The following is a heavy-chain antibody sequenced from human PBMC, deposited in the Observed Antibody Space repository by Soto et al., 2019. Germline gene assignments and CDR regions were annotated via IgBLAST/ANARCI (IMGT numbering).Heavy chain of an antibody. J-gene: IGHJ6*02. V-gene: IGHV3-23*01. Sequence: EVQLLESGGGLVQPGGSLRLSCAASGFTFSDYDMSWVRQAPGKGLEWVSAISGSGRSTYYADSVKGRFTISRDNSKNTLYLQMNSLRAEDTAVYYWAKDRRGVMDVWGQGTTVTVSS. CDR1: GFTFSDYD. D-gene: IGHD3-10*01. CDR2: ISGSGRST. CDR3: AKDRRGVMDV.